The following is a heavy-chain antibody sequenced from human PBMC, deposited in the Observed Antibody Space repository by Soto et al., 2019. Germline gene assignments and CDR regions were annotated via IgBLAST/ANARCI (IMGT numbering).Heavy chain of an antibody. D-gene: IGHD6-13*01. V-gene: IGHV4-38-2*01. J-gene: IGHJ6*02. CDR2: IYHSGST. CDR1: GYSISSGYY. CDR3: AGQGDSSSWYLSKGMDV. Sequence: PXETLSLTCAVSGYSISSGYYWCWIRQPPGKGLEWIGSIYHSGSTYYNPSLKIRVTISVDTSKNQFSLKLSSVTAADTAVYYCAGQGDSSSWYLSKGMDVWGQGTKVTVSS.